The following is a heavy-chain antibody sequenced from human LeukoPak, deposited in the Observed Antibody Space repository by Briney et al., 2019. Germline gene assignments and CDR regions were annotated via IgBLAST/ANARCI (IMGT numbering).Heavy chain of an antibody. D-gene: IGHD6-19*01. V-gene: IGHV4-59*08. CDR2: IYYSGGT. CDR3: ARQYYTSGPPRVFDY. Sequence: SETLSLTCTVSTGTIRGYFWSWIRQPPGKGLEWIGYIYYSGGTSYNPSLKSRVTISLDTSKNQFSLKLSSVTAADTAVFYCARQYYTSGPPRVFDYWGQGTLVTVSS. CDR1: TGTIRGYF. J-gene: IGHJ4*02.